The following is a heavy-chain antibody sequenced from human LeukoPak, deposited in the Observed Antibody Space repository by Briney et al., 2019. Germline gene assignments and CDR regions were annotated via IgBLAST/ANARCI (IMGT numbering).Heavy chain of an antibody. CDR2: IYSSGRT. CDR3: ARERPGWLLDS. J-gene: IGHJ5*01. Sequence: SETLSLTSTVSGGSISSYYWSWIRQPAGKGLEWIGRIYSSGRTDRTEYNSSLKSRVTLSIDTSKNQFYLKLSSVTAADTALYYCARERPGWLLDSWGQGTLVTVSS. D-gene: IGHD3-10*01. V-gene: IGHV4-4*07. CDR1: GGSISSYY.